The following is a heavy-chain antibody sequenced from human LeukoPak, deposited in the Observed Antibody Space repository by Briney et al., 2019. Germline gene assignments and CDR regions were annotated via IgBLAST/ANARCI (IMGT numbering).Heavy chain of an antibody. V-gene: IGHV4-4*07. J-gene: IGHJ4*02. CDR1: AGSISSYY. CDR3: ARLSSSWYYFDY. CDR2: IYTSGST. D-gene: IGHD6-13*01. Sequence: SETLSLTCTASAGSISSYYWSWIRQPAGKGLEWIGRIYTSGSTNYNPSLKSRITMSVDTSKRQFSLKLSSVTAADTAVYYCARLSSSWYYFDYWGQGTLVTVPS.